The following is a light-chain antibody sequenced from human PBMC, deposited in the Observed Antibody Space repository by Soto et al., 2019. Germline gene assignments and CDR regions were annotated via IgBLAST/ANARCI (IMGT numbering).Light chain of an antibody. Sequence: EIVLTQSPGTLSLAPGERATLSCRASQSISSNYLAWYQHKPGQAPRLLIYDASSKATGTPDRFSGSGSGTDFTLTISRLEPEDFAVYYCQYYGSSHSNTFGQGTHWSL. CDR1: QSISSNY. J-gene: IGKJ5*01. CDR2: DAS. V-gene: IGKV3-20*01. CDR3: QYYGSSHSNT.